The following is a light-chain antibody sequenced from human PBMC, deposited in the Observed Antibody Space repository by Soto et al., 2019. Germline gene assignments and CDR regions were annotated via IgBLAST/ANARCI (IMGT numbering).Light chain of an antibody. V-gene: IGKV3-11*01. CDR3: QQRTNCPLT. J-gene: IGKJ4*01. CDR2: DAS. CDR1: QSVSSS. Sequence: ELMLTQSPATPSLSPGERATLSCRASQSVSSSLAWYQQKPGQAPRLLIYDASNRATGIPARFSGSGSGTDFTLTIRRLGPEDFAVYYCQQRTNCPLTFGGGTKVEMK.